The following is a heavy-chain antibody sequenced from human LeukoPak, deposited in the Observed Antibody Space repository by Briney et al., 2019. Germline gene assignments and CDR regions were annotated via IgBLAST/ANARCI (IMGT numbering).Heavy chain of an antibody. CDR1: GGSISSSNFY. CDR2: IYYSGST. V-gene: IGHV4-61*05. D-gene: IGHD4-11*01. J-gene: IGHJ4*02. CDR3: ARGSRNDFFDY. Sequence: SETLSLTCTVSGGSISSSNFYWGWIRQPPGKGLEWIGYIYYSGSTNYNPSLKSRVTISVDTSKNQFSLKLSSVTAADTAVYYCARGSRNDFFDYWGQGTLVTVSS.